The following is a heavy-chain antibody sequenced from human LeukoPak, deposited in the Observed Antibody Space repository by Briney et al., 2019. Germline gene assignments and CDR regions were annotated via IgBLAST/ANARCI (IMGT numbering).Heavy chain of an antibody. J-gene: IGHJ4*02. D-gene: IGHD3-10*01. V-gene: IGHV3-53*01. Sequence: GSLRLSCAASGFTVSSNYMSWVRQAPGKGLEWVSVIYSGGSTYYADSVKGRFTISRDNSKNTLYLQMNSLRAEDTAVYYCARGVDYYGSGSYRDYWGQGTLVTVSS. CDR3: ARGVDYYGSGSYRDY. CDR1: GFTVSSNY. CDR2: IYSGGST.